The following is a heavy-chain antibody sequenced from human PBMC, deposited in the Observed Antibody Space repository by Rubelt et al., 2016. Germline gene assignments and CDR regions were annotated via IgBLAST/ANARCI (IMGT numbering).Heavy chain of an antibody. J-gene: IGHJ4*02. CDR2: INPNSGGT. Sequence: RQAPGQGLEWMGWINPNSGGTNYAQKFQGRVTMTRDTSISTAYMELSRLRSDDTAVYYCAIPTYYYDSSGYWFDYWGQGTLVTVSS. D-gene: IGHD3-22*01. CDR3: AIPTYYYDSSGYWFDY. V-gene: IGHV1-2*02.